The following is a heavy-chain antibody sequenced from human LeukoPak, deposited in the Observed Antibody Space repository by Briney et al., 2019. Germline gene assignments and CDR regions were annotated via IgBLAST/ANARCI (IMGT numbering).Heavy chain of an antibody. CDR2: INPNSGGT. Sequence: ASVKVSCKASVYTFSGFDGHCGPQAPGQGLEWMGWINPNSGGTSYAQNFQGRVTLTRDTSISTAYMELSRLRSDDTAVYYCAYGGPADYALEIWGHGTTVTVSS. D-gene: IGHD4-11*01. CDR1: VYTFSGFD. V-gene: IGHV1-2*02. J-gene: IGHJ3*02. CDR3: AYGGPADYALEI.